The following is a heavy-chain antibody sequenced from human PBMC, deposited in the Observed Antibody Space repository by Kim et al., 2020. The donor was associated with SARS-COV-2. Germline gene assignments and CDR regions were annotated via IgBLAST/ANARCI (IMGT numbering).Heavy chain of an antibody. CDR3: AKEMTETYYYGSGSSGGMDV. J-gene: IGHJ6*02. CDR1: GFTFDDYA. D-gene: IGHD3-10*01. Sequence: GGSLRLSCAASGFTFDDYAMHWVRQAPGKGLEWVSLISGDGGSTYYADSVKGRFTISRDNSKNSLYLQMNSLRTEDTAVYYCAKEMTETYYYGSGSSGGMDVCGQGTTVSVS. V-gene: IGHV3-43*02. CDR2: ISGDGGST.